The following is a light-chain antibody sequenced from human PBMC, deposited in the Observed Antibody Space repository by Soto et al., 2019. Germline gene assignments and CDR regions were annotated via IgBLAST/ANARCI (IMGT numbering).Light chain of an antibody. CDR2: DAS. CDR1: QSVSSN. CDR3: QQRSVWPIT. Sequence: EIVMTQSPATLSVSPGERATHSCRASQSVSSNLAWYQQKPGQAPRLLIYDASKRATGIPARFSGSGSGTDFTLTVSSLEPEDFVLYFCQQRSVWPITFGQGTRLDIK. V-gene: IGKV3-11*01. J-gene: IGKJ5*01.